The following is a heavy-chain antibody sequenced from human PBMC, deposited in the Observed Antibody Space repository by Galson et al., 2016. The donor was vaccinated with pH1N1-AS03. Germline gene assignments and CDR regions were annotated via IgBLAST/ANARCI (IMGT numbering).Heavy chain of an antibody. D-gene: IGHD2-2*01. CDR3: TQGEGGGPDAD. CDR2: IPYDGNNK. V-gene: IGHV3-30*02. Sequence: SLRLSCAASGFSFSSYGMHWARQAPGKGLEWVAFIPYDGNNKYYSDSVKGRFTISRDNTKNTVYLQMTSLRAEDTAIYYCTQGEGGGPDADWGQGTLVTVSS. J-gene: IGHJ4*02. CDR1: GFSFSSYG.